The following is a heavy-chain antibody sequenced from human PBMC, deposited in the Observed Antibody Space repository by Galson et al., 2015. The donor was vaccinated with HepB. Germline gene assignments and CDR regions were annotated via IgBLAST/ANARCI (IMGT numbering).Heavy chain of an antibody. CDR2: ISVHNDNT. Sequence: SCKVSGYIFSNYGISWVRQAPGQGLEWMGWISVHNDNTNYAQKLQGRVVMTTDTSTNTIYMELRSLRFDDTAVYYCARARYSTSPPDYWGQGTLVTVSS. J-gene: IGHJ4*02. V-gene: IGHV1-18*01. CDR3: ARARYSTSPPDY. D-gene: IGHD2-2*01. CDR1: GYIFSNYG.